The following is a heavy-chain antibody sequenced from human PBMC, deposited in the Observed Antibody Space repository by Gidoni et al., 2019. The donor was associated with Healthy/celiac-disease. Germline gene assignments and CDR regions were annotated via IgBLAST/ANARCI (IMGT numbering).Heavy chain of an antibody. CDR2: FDPEDGET. CDR3: APGPTYWYFDL. Sequence: QVQLEQSGAEVKKPGASVKVACKVAGYTLTELSTHWVRQAPGKGLEWMGGFDPEDGETIYAQKFQGRVNMTEDTSTDTDYMEVRSLRSEDPAVDYCAPGPTYWYFDLWGCGTLVTVSS. J-gene: IGHJ2*01. CDR1: GYTLTELS. V-gene: IGHV1-24*01.